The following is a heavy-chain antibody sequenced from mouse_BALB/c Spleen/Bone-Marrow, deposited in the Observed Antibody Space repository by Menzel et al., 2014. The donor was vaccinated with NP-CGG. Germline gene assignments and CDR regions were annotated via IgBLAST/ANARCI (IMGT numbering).Heavy chain of an antibody. D-gene: IGHD1-1*01. CDR2: IEPSDSYT. V-gene: IGHV1-69*02. CDR3: ARGRTTVVSDY. J-gene: IGHJ2*02. Sequence: QVHVKQSGAEVVKPGASVKVSCKASGYTFTNYWMQWVKQRLGQGLEWIGEIEPSDSYTNYNQDFKGKATLTVDKSSSTAYMQLSSLTSEDSAVYYCARGRTTVVSDYWGQGTSLTVSS. CDR1: GYTFTNYW.